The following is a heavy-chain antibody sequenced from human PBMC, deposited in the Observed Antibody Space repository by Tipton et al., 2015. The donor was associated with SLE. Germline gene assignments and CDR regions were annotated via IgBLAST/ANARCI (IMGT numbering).Heavy chain of an antibody. J-gene: IGHJ4*02. V-gene: IGHV4-34*01. D-gene: IGHD5-18*01. CDR1: GGSFSGYY. CDR2: INHSGST. CDR3: ARGGIQLREGFDY. Sequence: TLSLTCAVYGGSFSGYYWSWIRQPPGKGLEWIGEINHSGSTNYNPSLKSRVTISVDKSKNQFSLKLGSVTAADTAVYYCARGGIQLREGFDYWGQGTLVTVSS.